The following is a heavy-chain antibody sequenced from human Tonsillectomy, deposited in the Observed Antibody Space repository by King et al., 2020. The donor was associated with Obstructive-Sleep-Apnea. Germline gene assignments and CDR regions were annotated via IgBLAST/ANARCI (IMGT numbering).Heavy chain of an antibody. J-gene: IGHJ4*02. CDR2: IYYSGST. CDR1: GGSLSSYY. Sequence: VQLKESGQGLVKPSETLSLTCTVSGGSLSSYYWSWIRQPPGKGLEWIGYIYYSGSTNYNPSLKSRVTISVDTSKNQFSLKLNSVTAADTAVYYCARLTYKGDFDYWGQGALVTVSS. CDR3: ARLTYKGDFDY. V-gene: IGHV4-59*08. D-gene: IGHD1-1*01.